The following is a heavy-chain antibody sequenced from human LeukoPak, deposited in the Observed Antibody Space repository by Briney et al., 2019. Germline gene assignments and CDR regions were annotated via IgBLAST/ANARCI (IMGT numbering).Heavy chain of an antibody. CDR2: INPNSGGT. CDR1: GYTFTGYY. CDR3: ARNSITMVRGVIFRFDP. Sequence: GASVKVSCKASGYTFTGYYMHWVRQAPGQGLEWMGWINPNSGGTNCAQKFQGRVTMTRDTSISTAYMELSRLRSDDTAVYYCARNSITMVRGVIFRFDPWGRGTLVTVSS. D-gene: IGHD3-10*01. J-gene: IGHJ5*02. V-gene: IGHV1-2*02.